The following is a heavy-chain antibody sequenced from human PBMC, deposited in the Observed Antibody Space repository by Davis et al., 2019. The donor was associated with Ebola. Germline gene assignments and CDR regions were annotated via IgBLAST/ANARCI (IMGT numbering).Heavy chain of an antibody. V-gene: IGHV1-46*01. CDR2: INPSGGST. J-gene: IGHJ6*02. Sequence: AASVKVSCKASGYTFTGYYMHWVRQAPGQGLEWMGIINPSGGSTSYAQKFQGRVTMTRDTSTSTVYMELSSLRSEDTAVYYCARGRRITIFGGYYGMDVWGQGTTVTVSS. CDR1: GYTFTGYY. D-gene: IGHD3-3*01. CDR3: ARGRRITIFGGYYGMDV.